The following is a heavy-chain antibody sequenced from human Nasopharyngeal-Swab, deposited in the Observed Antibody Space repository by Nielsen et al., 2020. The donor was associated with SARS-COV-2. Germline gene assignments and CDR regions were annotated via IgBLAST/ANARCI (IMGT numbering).Heavy chain of an antibody. V-gene: IGHV4-31*03. CDR2: IYYSGST. CDR1: GGSISSGGYY. CDR3: ARDYLNYDFWSGYYTNYYYYGMDV. J-gene: IGHJ6*02. D-gene: IGHD3-3*01. Sequence: LSCPVSGGSISSGGYYWSWIRQHPGKGLEWIGYIYYSGSTYYNPSLKSRVTISVDTSKNQFSLKLSSVTAADTAVYYCARDYLNYDFWSGYYTNYYYYGMDVWGQGTTVTVSS.